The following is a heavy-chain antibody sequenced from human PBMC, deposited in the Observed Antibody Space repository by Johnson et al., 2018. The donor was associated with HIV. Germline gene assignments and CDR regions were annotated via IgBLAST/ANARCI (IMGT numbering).Heavy chain of an antibody. J-gene: IGHJ3*01. D-gene: IGHD1-26*01. CDR2: VNQDGSAK. CDR1: GFTLSNHW. V-gene: IGHV3-7*05. Sequence: EVQLVESGGGLVQPGGSLRLSCAASGFTLSNHWMSWVRQAPGKGLEYVANVNQDGSAKFYVDSVKGRFTISRDNAKNSLYLQMNSLRDEDTAGYYCVTADRGSAWGQGTTVTVSS. CDR3: VTADRGSA.